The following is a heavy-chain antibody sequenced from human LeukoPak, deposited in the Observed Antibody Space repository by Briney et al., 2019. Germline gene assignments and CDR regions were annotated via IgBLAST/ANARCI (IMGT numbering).Heavy chain of an antibody. J-gene: IGHJ4*02. CDR1: GYTFTDYY. V-gene: IGHV1-2*06. Sequence: ASVKVSCKASGYTFTDYYIHWVRQAPGQGLEWMGRINPISGDTNYAQEFQGRVTMTRDTSITTAYMELSRLRSDDTAMYYCALDRDGDTAISDHWGQGTLVTVSS. CDR3: ALDRDGDTAISDH. D-gene: IGHD5-18*01. CDR2: INPISGDT.